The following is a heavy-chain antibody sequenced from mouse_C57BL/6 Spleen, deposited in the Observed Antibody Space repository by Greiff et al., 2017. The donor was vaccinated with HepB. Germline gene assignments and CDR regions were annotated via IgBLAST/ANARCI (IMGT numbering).Heavy chain of an antibody. Sequence: VQLQQPGAELVKPGASVKLSCKASGYTFTSYWMHWVKQRPGRGLEWIGRIDPNSGGTKYNEKFKSKATLTVDKPSSTAYMQLSSLTSEDSAVYYCARDPLDSSGYSWFAYWGQGTLVTVSA. D-gene: IGHD3-2*02. CDR1: GYTFTSYW. CDR2: IDPNSGGT. CDR3: ARDPLDSSGYSWFAY. V-gene: IGHV1-72*01. J-gene: IGHJ3*01.